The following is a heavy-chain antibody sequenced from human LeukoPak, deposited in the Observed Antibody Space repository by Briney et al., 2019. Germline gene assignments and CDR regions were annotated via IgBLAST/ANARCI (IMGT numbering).Heavy chain of an antibody. D-gene: IGHD2-2*01. CDR1: GYTFTSYY. V-gene: IGHV1-46*01. Sequence: ASVKVSCKASGYTFTSYYMHWVRQAPGQGLEWMGIINPSGGSTSYAQKFQGRVTMTRDTSTSTVYMELSSLRSEDTAVYYCARWSNCSSTSCLVRSNWFDPWGQGTLVTVSS. CDR3: ARWSNCSSTSCLVRSNWFDP. J-gene: IGHJ5*02. CDR2: INPSGGST.